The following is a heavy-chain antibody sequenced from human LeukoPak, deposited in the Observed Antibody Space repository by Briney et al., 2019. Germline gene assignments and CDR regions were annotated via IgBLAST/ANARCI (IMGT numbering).Heavy chain of an antibody. CDR2: ISGRGRST. CDR3: AGDKTTGGWYEFDY. V-gene: IGHV3-23*01. CDR1: GFTFNDYA. Sequence: PGGTLRLSCAASGFTFNDYAMNWVRQAPGKGLEWVSSISGRGRSTYYADSVKGRFTLSRDNSKNTVYMQMNSLRAEDTAVYYCAGDKTTGGWYEFDYWGQGTLVTVSS. J-gene: IGHJ4*02. D-gene: IGHD6-19*01.